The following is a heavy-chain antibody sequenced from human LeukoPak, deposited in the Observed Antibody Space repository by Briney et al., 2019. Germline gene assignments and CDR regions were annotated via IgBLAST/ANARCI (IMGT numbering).Heavy chain of an antibody. J-gene: IGHJ4*02. V-gene: IGHV3-43D*03. CDR1: GFTFDDYA. CDR3: AKGRTGVATIIDY. CDR2: ISWDGGST. D-gene: IGHD5-12*01. Sequence: GGSLRLSCAASGFTFDDYAMHWVRQAPGKGLEWVSLISWDGGSTYYADSVKGRFTISRDNSKNSLNLQVNSLRAEDTALYYCAKGRTGVATIIDYWGQGTLVTVSS.